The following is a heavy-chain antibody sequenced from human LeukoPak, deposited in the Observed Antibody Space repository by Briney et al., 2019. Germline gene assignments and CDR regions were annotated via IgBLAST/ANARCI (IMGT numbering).Heavy chain of an antibody. V-gene: IGHV4-39*01. CDR1: GXSISTSSYY. J-gene: IGHJ5*02. D-gene: IGHD2-2*01. CDR3: AIRDRYCSSTSCYGHRFDP. CDR2: IFYSGST. Sequence: SETLSLTCTVSGXSISTSSYYWGWIRQPPGKGLEWIGSIFYSGSTYYNPSLKSRVIISVDTSKNQFSLKLSSVTAADTAVYYCAIRDRYCSSTSCYGHRFDPWGQGTLVTVSS.